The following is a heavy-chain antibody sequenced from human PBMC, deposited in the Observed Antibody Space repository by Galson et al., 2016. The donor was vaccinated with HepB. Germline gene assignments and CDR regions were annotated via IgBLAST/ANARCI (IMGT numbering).Heavy chain of an antibody. CDR1: GFTLSSYG. J-gene: IGHJ4*02. CDR3: ARGCGGDCYSVSGY. CDR2: IWYDGGNK. D-gene: IGHD2-21*02. V-gene: IGHV3-33*01. Sequence: SLRLSCAASGFTLSSYGMHWVRQAPGKGLEWVAVIWYDGGNKYYAESVKGRFTISRDTSKNTLYLKMTSLRVEDTAVNYCARGCGGDCYSVSGYWGQGTLVTVSP.